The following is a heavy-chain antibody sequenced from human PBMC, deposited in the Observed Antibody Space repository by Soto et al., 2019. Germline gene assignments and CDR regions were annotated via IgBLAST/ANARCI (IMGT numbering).Heavy chain of an antibody. D-gene: IGHD3-10*01. CDR1: GGTFSSYA. V-gene: IGHV1-69*01. Sequence: QVQLVQSGAEVKKPGSSVKVSCKASGGTFSSYAISWVRQAPGQGLEWMGGIIPIFGAANYAQKFQGRVTITADESTSTAYMELSSLRSEDTAVYYCARGLVRGVIPYNWFDPWGQGTLVTVSS. CDR3: ARGLVRGVIPYNWFDP. J-gene: IGHJ5*02. CDR2: IIPIFGAA.